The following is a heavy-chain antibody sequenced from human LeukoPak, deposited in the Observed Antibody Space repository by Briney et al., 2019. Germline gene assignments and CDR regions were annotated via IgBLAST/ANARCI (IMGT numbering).Heavy chain of an antibody. CDR1: GGSISSYY. CDR3: ARGLYGSSPFDY. Sequence: ASETLSLACTVSGGSISSYYWSWIRQPPGKGLEWIGYIYYSGSTNYNPSLKSRVTISVDTSKNQFSLKLSSVTAADTAVYYCARGLYGSSPFDYWGQGTLVTVSS. D-gene: IGHD6-6*01. J-gene: IGHJ4*02. CDR2: IYYSGST. V-gene: IGHV4-59*01.